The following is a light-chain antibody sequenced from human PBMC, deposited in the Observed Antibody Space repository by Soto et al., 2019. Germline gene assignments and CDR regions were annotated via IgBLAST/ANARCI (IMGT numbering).Light chain of an antibody. CDR1: QSVSSY. J-gene: IGKJ2*01. CDR3: QQRSTWPT. CDR2: DAS. V-gene: IGKV3-11*01. Sequence: EIVLTQSPATLSLSPGERATLSCRASQSVSSYLAWYQQKTGQAPSLLIYDASNSATADPARFSGRGSGTDFTLTIMGLEPEDVSVCYCQQRSTWPTFGQGTKLEIK.